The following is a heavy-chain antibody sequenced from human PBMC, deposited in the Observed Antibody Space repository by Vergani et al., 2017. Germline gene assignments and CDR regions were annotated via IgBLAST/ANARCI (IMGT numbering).Heavy chain of an antibody. CDR1: GYTFTSYD. CDR3: ESRWSGDSRFDY. Sequence: QVQLVQSGAEVKKPGASVKVSCKASGYTFTSYDINWVRQATGQGLEWMGWMNPNSGNTGYAQKFQGRVTMTRNTSISTAYMELSRLRSEDTAVYYRESRWSGDSRFDYWGQGTLVTVSS. D-gene: IGHD4-23*01. V-gene: IGHV1-8*01. CDR2: MNPNSGNT. J-gene: IGHJ4*02.